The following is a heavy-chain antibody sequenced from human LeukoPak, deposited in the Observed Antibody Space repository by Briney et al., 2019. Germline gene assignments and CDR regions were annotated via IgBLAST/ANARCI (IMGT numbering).Heavy chain of an antibody. Sequence: SETLSLTCAVYGGSFSGYYWSWIRQPPGKGLEWIGEINHSGSTNYNPSLKSRVTISVDTSKNQFSLKLSSVTAADTAVYYCARVPSRDGYNYIAADAFDIWGQGTMVTVSS. J-gene: IGHJ3*02. V-gene: IGHV4-34*01. CDR1: GGSFSGYY. CDR3: ARVPSRDGYNYIAADAFDI. D-gene: IGHD5-24*01. CDR2: INHSGST.